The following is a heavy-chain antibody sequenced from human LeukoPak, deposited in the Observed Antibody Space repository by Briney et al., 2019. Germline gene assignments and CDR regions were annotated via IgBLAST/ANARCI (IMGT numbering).Heavy chain of an antibody. CDR3: AREGDGYNSPIDY. V-gene: IGHV3-21*01. Sequence: GGSLRLSCAASGFTLSTYSLNWVRQAPGKGLEGVSSISSSSLYIYYADSVKGRFTISRDNAKNSLFLQMNSLRAEDTAVYYCAREGDGYNSPIDYWGQGTLVIVSS. CDR2: ISSSSLYI. D-gene: IGHD5-24*01. CDR1: GFTLSTYS. J-gene: IGHJ4*02.